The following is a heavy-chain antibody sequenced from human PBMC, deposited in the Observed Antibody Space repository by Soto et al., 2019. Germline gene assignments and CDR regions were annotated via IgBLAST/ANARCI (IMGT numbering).Heavy chain of an antibody. CDR2: IYYSGHT. Sequence: SETLSLTCTVSGGSITSGDNYWTWIRQPPGKGLEWIGYIYYSGHTYYNPSLKSPIAISLDTSKNQFSLKLTSVTAADTAVYYCAREGMLTGDAFDIWGQGTMVTVSS. CDR1: GGSITSGDNY. J-gene: IGHJ3*02. V-gene: IGHV4-30-4*01. CDR3: AREGMLTGDAFDI. D-gene: IGHD7-27*01.